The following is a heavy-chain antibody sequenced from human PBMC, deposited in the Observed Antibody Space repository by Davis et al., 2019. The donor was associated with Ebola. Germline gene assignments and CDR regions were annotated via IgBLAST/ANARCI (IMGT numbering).Heavy chain of an antibody. CDR2: ISSSGNSI. V-gene: IGHV3-21*01. D-gene: IGHD5-24*01. CDR1: GFSFSAYN. J-gene: IGHJ4*02. Sequence: PGGSLRLSCAASGFSFSAYNMNWVRQAPGKGLEWVSSISSSGNSIYYADSVKGRFTISRDNSKNTLYLQMNSLRAEDTAIYYCAKDLRVSGDGYKNAFDHWGQGTLVTVSS. CDR3: AKDLRVSGDGYKNAFDH.